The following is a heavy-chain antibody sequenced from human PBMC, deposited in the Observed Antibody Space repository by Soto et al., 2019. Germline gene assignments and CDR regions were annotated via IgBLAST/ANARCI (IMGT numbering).Heavy chain of an antibody. CDR2: IYYSGGT. CDR3: ARDSAAGTGDYDY. Sequence: QVQLQKSGPGLVKPSETLSLTCTVSGGSISNYYWGWIQQPPGKGLEWIGYIYYSGGTSYNPSLKSRITISVDTSKNQFSLKLSSVTAADTAVYYCARDSAAGTGDYDYWGQGILVTVSS. CDR1: GGSISNYY. D-gene: IGHD6-13*01. V-gene: IGHV4-59*01. J-gene: IGHJ4*02.